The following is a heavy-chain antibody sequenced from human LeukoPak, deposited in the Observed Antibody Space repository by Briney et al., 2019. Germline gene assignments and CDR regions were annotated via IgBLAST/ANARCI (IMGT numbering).Heavy chain of an antibody. J-gene: IGHJ6*04. D-gene: IGHD3-10*01. CDR1: GFTFSSYA. V-gene: IGHV3-30-3*01. CDR3: AKDGITMVRGVIRPYYYYGMDV. Sequence: GGSLRLSCAASGFTFSSYAMHWVRQAPGKGLEWVAVISYDGSNKYYADSVKGRFTISRDNSKNTLYLQMNSLRAEDTAVYYCAKDGITMVRGVIRPYYYYGMDVWGKGTTVTVSS. CDR2: ISYDGSNK.